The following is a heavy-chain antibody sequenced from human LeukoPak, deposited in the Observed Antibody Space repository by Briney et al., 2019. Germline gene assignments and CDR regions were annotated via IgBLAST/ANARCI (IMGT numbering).Heavy chain of an antibody. Sequence: SETLSLTCTVSGGSISSGSYYWSWIRQPAGKGLEWIGRIYTSGSTNYNPSLKSRVTISVYTSKNQFSLKLSSVTAADTAVYYCARAVGSGSFQTYYYYMDVWGKGTTVTISS. J-gene: IGHJ6*03. CDR3: ARAVGSGSFQTYYYYMDV. CDR1: GGSISSGSYY. D-gene: IGHD3-10*01. CDR2: IYTSGST. V-gene: IGHV4-61*02.